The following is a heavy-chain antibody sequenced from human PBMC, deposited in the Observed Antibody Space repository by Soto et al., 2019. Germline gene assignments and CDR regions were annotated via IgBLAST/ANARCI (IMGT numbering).Heavy chain of an antibody. V-gene: IGHV3-11*01. CDR1: GFSFSDHS. J-gene: IGHJ4*02. D-gene: IGHD3-10*01. CDR2: ISGSGSTI. Sequence: QVQLVESGGGLVKPGGSLRLSCAASGFSFSDHSMTWIRQAPGKGLEWVSYISGSGSTIYYADSVKGRFTVSRDNAKNSVFLQMNSLRAEDTGVYYCAGDPFYYASGYWGQGTLVTVSS. CDR3: AGDPFYYASGY.